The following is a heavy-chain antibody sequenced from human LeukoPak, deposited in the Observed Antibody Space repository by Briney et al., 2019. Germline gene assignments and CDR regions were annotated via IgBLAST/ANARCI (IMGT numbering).Heavy chain of an antibody. CDR2: INHSGST. D-gene: IGHD3-10*01. CDR3: ARDYGSGRVWFDP. CDR1: GGSFSGYY. J-gene: IGHJ5*02. Sequence: SETLSLTCAVYGGSFSGYYWSWIRQPPGKGLEWIGEINHSGSTNYNPSLKSRVTISVDTSKNQFSLKLSSVTAADTAVYYCARDYGSGRVWFDPWGQGTLVTVSS. V-gene: IGHV4-34*01.